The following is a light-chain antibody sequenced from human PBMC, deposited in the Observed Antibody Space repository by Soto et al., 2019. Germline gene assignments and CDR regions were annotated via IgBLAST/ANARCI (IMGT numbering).Light chain of an antibody. Sequence: QSVLTQPRSVSGSPGQSVTISCTGISGDVGGHDFVSWYQQHPGKAPKLILYDVDKRPSGVPDRFSGSRSGNTASLTISGLQADDEADYYCCSYTSKSSLIFGGGTKLTVL. CDR1: SGDVGGHDF. V-gene: IGLV2-11*01. CDR2: DVD. J-gene: IGLJ2*01. CDR3: CSYTSKSSLI.